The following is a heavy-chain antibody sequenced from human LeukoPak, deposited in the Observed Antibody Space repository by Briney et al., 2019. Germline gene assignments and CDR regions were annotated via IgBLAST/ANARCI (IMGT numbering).Heavy chain of an antibody. Sequence: SETLSLTCTVSGGSISSSGHHWVWIRQPPGKGLEWIGSIYYSGSTYYNPSLKSRVTISVDTSKNQFSLKLMCVTDAETAVYYCAKHPFGRDWRFDNWGQGTLVTVSS. D-gene: IGHD3/OR15-3a*01. CDR1: GGSISSSGHH. V-gene: IGHV4-39*01. CDR3: AKHPFGRDWRFDN. CDR2: IYYSGST. J-gene: IGHJ4*02.